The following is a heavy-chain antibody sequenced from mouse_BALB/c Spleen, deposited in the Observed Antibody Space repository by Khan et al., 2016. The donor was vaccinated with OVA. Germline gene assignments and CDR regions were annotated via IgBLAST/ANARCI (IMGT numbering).Heavy chain of an antibody. V-gene: IGHV9-3-1*01. CDR3: ARPPYFSYVMVY. CDR1: GDTFRNYG. D-gene: IGHD2-10*01. J-gene: IGHJ4*01. Sequence: QIQLVQSGPELKKPGETVKISCKASGDTFRNYGMNWVKQAPGKGLKWMGWINTYTGEPTYADDFKGRFAFSLDTSASTAYLQINNLKNEDTATYFWARPPYFSYVMVYWGQGTSVTVSS. CDR2: INTYTGEP.